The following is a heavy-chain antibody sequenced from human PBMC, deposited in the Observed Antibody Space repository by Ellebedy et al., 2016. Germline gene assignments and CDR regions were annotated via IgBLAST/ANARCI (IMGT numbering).Heavy chain of an antibody. V-gene: IGHV3-23*01. CDR3: AKSAAYYFGSGREKFDY. CDR2: IIGSGDTT. D-gene: IGHD3-10*01. Sequence: GGSLRLSXTASGFPFSNFALNWVRQAPGQGLEWVAGIIGSGDTTYYADSVRDRFTIIRDNSKNTLFLAMNSLRDEDTAKYYCAKSAAYYFGSGREKFDYWGQGTLVTVSS. J-gene: IGHJ4*02. CDR1: GFPFSNFA.